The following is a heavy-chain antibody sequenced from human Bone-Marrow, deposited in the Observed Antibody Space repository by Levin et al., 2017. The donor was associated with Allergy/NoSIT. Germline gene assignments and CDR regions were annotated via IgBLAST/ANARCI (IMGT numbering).Heavy chain of an antibody. J-gene: IGHJ4*02. CDR2: INYDGSEI. V-gene: IGHV3-74*01. D-gene: IGHD3-3*01. CDR3: AREITRSGTGAFF. Sequence: PGGSLRLSCAASGFTFSDYWMHWVRQVPGKGLLWVSRINYDGSEISYADSVKGRFAISRDNAKNTVYLQMNSLRDEDTAVYYCAREITRSGTGAFFWGLGTLVTISS. CDR1: GFTFSDYW.